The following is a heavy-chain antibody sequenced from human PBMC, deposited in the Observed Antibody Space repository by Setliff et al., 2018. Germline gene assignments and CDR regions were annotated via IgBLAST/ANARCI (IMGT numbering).Heavy chain of an antibody. D-gene: IGHD3-22*01. CDR1: GYNFLDYW. V-gene: IGHV5-51*01. CDR2: IYPDDSDT. Sequence: GESLKISCKASGYNFLDYWIGWVRQMPGKGLEWMGIIYPDDSDTRYSPSVQGPFTISADKSISTAYLQWSSLKASDTAFYYCARRRRFDSGGPRSPWYFDLWSRGTLVTVSS. CDR3: ARRRRFDSGGPRSPWYFDL. J-gene: IGHJ2*01.